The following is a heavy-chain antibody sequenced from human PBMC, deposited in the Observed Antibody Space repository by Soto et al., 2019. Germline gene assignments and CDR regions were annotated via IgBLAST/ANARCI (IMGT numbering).Heavy chain of an antibody. V-gene: IGHV4-39*01. CDR3: ARHLGSGNGMDV. CDR2: IYYSGST. Sequence: PSETLSLTYTVSGGSISSSSYYWGWIRQPPGKGLEWIGSIYYSGSTYYNPSLKSRVTISVDTSKNQFSLKLSSVTAADTAVYYCARHLGSGNGMDVWGQGTTVTVSS. CDR1: GGSISSSSYY. D-gene: IGHD3-10*01. J-gene: IGHJ6*02.